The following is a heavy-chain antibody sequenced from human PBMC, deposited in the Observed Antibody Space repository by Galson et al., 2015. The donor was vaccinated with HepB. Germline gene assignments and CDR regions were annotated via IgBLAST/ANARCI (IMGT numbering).Heavy chain of an antibody. J-gene: IGHJ4*02. CDR2: IYPDNSDT. Sequence: QSGAEVNKPGESLKISCTASGYNFTSYWIGWVRQVPGKGLEWMAIIYPDNSDTRYSPSFQGQVTISVDRSISTAYLQLSSLKASDTAMFYCARQRGYNYASTYYHLDYWGQGTLVTVSP. CDR1: GYNFTSYW. V-gene: IGHV5-51*01. CDR3: ARQRGYNYASTYYHLDY. D-gene: IGHD3-22*01.